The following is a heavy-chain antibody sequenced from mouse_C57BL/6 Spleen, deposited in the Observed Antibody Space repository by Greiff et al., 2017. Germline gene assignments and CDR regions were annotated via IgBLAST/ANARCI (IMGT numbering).Heavy chain of an antibody. CDR1: GYTFTSYW. CDR3: ARFDYGSADY. V-gene: IGHV1-55*01. Sequence: QVQLQQPGAELVKPGASVKMSCKASGYTFTSYWITWVKQRPGQGLAWIGDIYPGSGSTNYNEKFKSKATLTVDTSSSTAYMQLSSLTSEASAVYYCARFDYGSADYWGQGTSVTVSS. CDR2: IYPGSGST. J-gene: IGHJ4*01. D-gene: IGHD1-1*01.